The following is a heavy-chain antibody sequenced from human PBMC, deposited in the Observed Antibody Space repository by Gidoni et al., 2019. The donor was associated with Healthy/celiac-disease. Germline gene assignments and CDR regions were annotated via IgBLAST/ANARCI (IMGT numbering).Heavy chain of an antibody. J-gene: IGHJ5*02. V-gene: IGHV3-23*01. CDR3: AHSFSAPYCGGDCPTGWFDP. D-gene: IGHD2-21*02. CDR2: ISGSGGST. CDR1: GFTFRTYA. Sequence: EVQLLESGGGLVQPGGSLRLSCAASGFTFRTYAMSWVRQAPGKGLEWVSAISGSGGSTYYADSLKGRFTISRDNSKNTLYLQMNSLRAEDTAVYYCAHSFSAPYCGGDCPTGWFDPWGQGTLVTVSS.